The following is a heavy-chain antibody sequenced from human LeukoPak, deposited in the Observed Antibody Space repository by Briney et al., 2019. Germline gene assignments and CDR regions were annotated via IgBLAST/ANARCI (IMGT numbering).Heavy chain of an antibody. V-gene: IGHV3-53*01. CDR1: GFTVSSNY. J-gene: IGHJ4*02. CDR2: IYSGGST. Sequence: GGSLRLSCAASGFTVSSNYMSWVRQAPGKGLEWVSVIYSGGSTYYADSVKGRFTISRDNSKNTLYLQMNSLRAEDTAVYYCARDPVAAAGTGRVWGQGTLVTVSS. D-gene: IGHD6-13*01. CDR3: ARDPVAAAGTGRV.